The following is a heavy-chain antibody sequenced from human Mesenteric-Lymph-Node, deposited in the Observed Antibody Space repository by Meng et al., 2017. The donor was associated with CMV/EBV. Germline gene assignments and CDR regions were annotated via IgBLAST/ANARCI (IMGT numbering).Heavy chain of an antibody. J-gene: IGHJ4*02. V-gene: IGHV1-69*05. CDR2: IIPIFGTA. CDR3: ATYSRAPAALRAYFNY. D-gene: IGHD2-2*02. CDR1: GGTFSSYA. Sequence: SVKVSCKASGGTFSSYAISWVRQAPGQGLEWMGGIIPIFGTANYAQKFQGRVTITTDESTSTAYMELSSLRSEDTGVYYCATYSRAPAALRAYFNYWGLGTLVTVSS.